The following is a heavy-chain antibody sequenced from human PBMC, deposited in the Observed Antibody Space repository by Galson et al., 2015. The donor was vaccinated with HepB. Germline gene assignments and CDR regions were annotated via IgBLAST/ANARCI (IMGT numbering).Heavy chain of an antibody. CDR3: AKSQEYYYDSSGFGLDP. J-gene: IGHJ5*02. V-gene: IGHV3-30*18. D-gene: IGHD3-22*01. CDR2: ISYDGSNK. Sequence: SLRLSCAASGFTFSSYGMHWVRQAPGKGLEWVAVISYDGSNKYYADSVKGRFTISRDNSKNTLYLQMNSLRAEDTAVYYCAKSQEYYYDSSGFGLDPWGQGTLVTVSS. CDR1: GFTFSSYG.